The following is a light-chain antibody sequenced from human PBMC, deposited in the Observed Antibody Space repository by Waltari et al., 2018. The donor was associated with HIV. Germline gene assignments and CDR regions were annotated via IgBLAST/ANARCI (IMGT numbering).Light chain of an antibody. CDR3: QQHNSYPPT. V-gene: IGKV1-17*01. CDR2: ATS. Sequence: DIQMTQSPSALSASVGDRVTITCRASQGIGDDLGWFQQKPGKAPKRLSYATSSLQSGVPSRFSGSGSGREFTLTISSLQPEDFATYYCQQHNSYPPTFGGGTKVEIK. CDR1: QGIGDD. J-gene: IGKJ4*01.